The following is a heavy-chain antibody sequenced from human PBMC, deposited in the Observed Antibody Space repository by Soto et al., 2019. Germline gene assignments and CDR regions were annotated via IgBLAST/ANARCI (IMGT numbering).Heavy chain of an antibody. D-gene: IGHD3-10*01. J-gene: IGHJ5*02. Sequence: GASVKVSCKASGYTFTSYDINWVRQATGQGLEWMGWMNPNSGNTGYAQKFQGRVTMTRNTSISTAYMELSSLRSEDTAVYYCARVVTMVRGVSWFDPWGQGTLVTVSS. CDR2: MNPNSGNT. V-gene: IGHV1-8*01. CDR1: GYTFTSYD. CDR3: ARVVTMVRGVSWFDP.